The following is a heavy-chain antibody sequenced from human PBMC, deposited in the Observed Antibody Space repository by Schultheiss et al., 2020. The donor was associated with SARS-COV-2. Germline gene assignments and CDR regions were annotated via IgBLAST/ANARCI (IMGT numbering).Heavy chain of an antibody. J-gene: IGHJ6*02. CDR2: IYNNVGT. D-gene: IGHD3-10*01. V-gene: IGHV4-31*03. Sequence: SQTLSLTCTVSGASIGSGHYYWTWIRQHPGKGLEWIGYIYNNVGTYYNPSLKSRVTISVDTSRNQFSLKVNSVTVADTAVYYCAREHRSSGKLNYGMDVWGQGTTVTVSS. CDR3: AREHRSSGKLNYGMDV. CDR1: GASIGSGHYY.